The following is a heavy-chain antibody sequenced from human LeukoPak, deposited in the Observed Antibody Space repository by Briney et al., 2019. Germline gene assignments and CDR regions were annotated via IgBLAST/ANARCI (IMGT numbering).Heavy chain of an antibody. Sequence: SETLSLTCTVSGGSLSSYYWSWIRQPPGKGLEWIGYIYYSWSTNYNPYLKSRVTISVDTSKNQFSLKLSSVTAADTAVYYCARDHRVGATYAFDIWGQGTMVTVSS. CDR3: ARDHRVGATYAFDI. CDR1: GGSLSSYY. J-gene: IGHJ3*02. CDR2: IYYSWST. V-gene: IGHV4-59*01. D-gene: IGHD1-26*01.